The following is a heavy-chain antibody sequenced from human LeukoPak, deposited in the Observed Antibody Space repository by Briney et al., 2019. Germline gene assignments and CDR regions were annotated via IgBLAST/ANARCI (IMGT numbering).Heavy chain of an antibody. CDR2: LNTDGSST. Sequence: GGSLRLSCAASGFTFSSHWMHWVRQAPGKGLVWVSRLNTDGSSTVYADSVKGRFTISRDNAKNTLYLQMNSLRAEETAVYYCARGYYDSNDSNRSNWFEPWGQGTLVTVSS. CDR3: ARGYYDSNDSNRSNWFEP. D-gene: IGHD3-22*01. V-gene: IGHV3-74*01. CDR1: GFTFSSHW. J-gene: IGHJ5*02.